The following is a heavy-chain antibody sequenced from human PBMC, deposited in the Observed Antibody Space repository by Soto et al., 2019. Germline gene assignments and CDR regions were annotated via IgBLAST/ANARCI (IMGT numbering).Heavy chain of an antibody. CDR2: IYYSGSS. CDR1: GGSISSGDYY. D-gene: IGHD2-15*01. CDR3: ARVVEDYFSFAY. J-gene: IGHJ4*02. Sequence: QVQLQESGPGLVKPSQTLSLTCTVSGGSISSGDYYWSWIRQPPGKGLEWIGYIYYSGSSHYNPSLMCRLTLSVDAFKNQFSGKLSCVTAADAAVCYCARVVEDYFSFAYRGPGNLVTVFS. V-gene: IGHV4-30-4*01.